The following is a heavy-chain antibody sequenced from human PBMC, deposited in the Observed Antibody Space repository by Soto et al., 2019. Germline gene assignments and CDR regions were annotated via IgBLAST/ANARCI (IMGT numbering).Heavy chain of an antibody. CDR2: ISDDASNE. D-gene: IGHD3-3*01. Sequence: QVQLVESGGGVVQPGRSLRLSCAASGFTFSRKTMHWVRQAPGKGLEWVAGISDDASNELYADSVKGRFTISRDNSKNTLYLQMNSRRAENEAVYYCAREVYYDFWSGFNAHPYYFDYWGQGTLVTVSS. J-gene: IGHJ4*02. CDR1: GFTFSRKT. V-gene: IGHV3-30*04. CDR3: AREVYYDFWSGFNAHPYYFDY.